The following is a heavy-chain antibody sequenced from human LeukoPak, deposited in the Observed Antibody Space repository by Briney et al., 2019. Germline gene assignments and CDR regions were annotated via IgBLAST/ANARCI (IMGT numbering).Heavy chain of an antibody. CDR2: ISAYNGNT. D-gene: IGHD6-13*01. J-gene: IGHJ4*02. V-gene: IGHV1-18*01. Sequence: ASVKVSCKTSGYTFANYGISWVRQAPGQGLEWMGWISAYNGNTNYAQKLQGRVTMTTDTSTSTAYMELRSLRSDDTAVYYCARDEQLVSLYYFDYWGQGTLVTVSS. CDR1: GYTFANYG. CDR3: ARDEQLVSLYYFDY.